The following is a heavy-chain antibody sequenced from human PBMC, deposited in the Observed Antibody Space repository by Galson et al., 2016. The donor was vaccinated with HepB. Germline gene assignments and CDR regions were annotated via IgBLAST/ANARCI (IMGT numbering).Heavy chain of an antibody. V-gene: IGHV3-9*01. CDR1: GFPFDDYA. D-gene: IGHD1-26*01. CDR3: AKSGGMNYYYYMDV. J-gene: IGHJ6*03. CDR2: ISWNSGSI. Sequence: SLRLSCAASGFPFDDYAMHWVRQAPGKGLEWVSRISWNSGSIDYAGSVKGRFTISRENAKNSLYLQMNSLRAEDTALYYCAKSGGMNYYYYMDVWGKGTTVTVSS.